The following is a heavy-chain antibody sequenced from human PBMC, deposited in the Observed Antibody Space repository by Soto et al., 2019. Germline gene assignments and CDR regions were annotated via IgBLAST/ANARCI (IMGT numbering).Heavy chain of an antibody. CDR3: AKLPFGGNWYFDL. Sequence: EVQLLESGGGLVQPGGSLRLSCAASGFTFSSYAMSWVRQAPGKGLEWVSAISGSGGSTYYADSVKGRFTISRDNXKNTLYLQMNSLRAEDTAVYYCAKLPFGGNWYFDLWGRGTLVTVSS. V-gene: IGHV3-23*01. D-gene: IGHD2-15*01. J-gene: IGHJ2*01. CDR2: ISGSGGST. CDR1: GFTFSSYA.